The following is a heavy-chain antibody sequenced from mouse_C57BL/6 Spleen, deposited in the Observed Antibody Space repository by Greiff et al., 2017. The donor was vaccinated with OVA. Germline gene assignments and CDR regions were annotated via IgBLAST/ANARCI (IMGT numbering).Heavy chain of an antibody. Sequence: VQLQQPGAELVKPGASVKLSCKASGYTFTSYWMQWVKQRPGQGLEWIGEIDPSDSYTNYTQKFKGKATLTVDTSSSTAYMQLSSLTSEDSAVYYCARLQRGSSLYYYAMDYWGQGTSVTVSS. D-gene: IGHD1-1*01. CDR1: GYTFTSYW. CDR2: IDPSDSYT. CDR3: ARLQRGSSLYYYAMDY. V-gene: IGHV1-50*01. J-gene: IGHJ4*01.